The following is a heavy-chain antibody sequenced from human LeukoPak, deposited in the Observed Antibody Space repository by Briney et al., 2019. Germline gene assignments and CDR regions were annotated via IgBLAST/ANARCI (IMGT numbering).Heavy chain of an antibody. Sequence: SETLSLTCTVSGGSISSYSWSWIRQPPGKGLEWIGYIYHSGSTYYNPSLKSRVTISVDRSKNQFSLKLSSVTAADTAVYYCARESGGSGNDAFDIWGQGTMVTVSS. CDR1: GGSISSYS. D-gene: IGHD3-10*01. CDR2: IYHSGST. V-gene: IGHV4-30-2*01. CDR3: ARESGGSGNDAFDI. J-gene: IGHJ3*02.